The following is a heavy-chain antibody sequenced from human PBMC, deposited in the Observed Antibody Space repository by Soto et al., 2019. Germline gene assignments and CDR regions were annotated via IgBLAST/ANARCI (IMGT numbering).Heavy chain of an antibody. V-gene: IGHV3-21*01. CDR3: ARGQDNRNIAATI. D-gene: IGHD6-25*01. J-gene: IGHJ4*02. CDR2: ITTGINYI. Sequence: EVQLVESGGGLVNPGGSLRLSCAASGFTFSTYSMNWVRQAPGKGLEWVSSITTGINYIYYADSVKGRFTISRDNAKNSLYLHMNSLRAEDTAVYYCARGQDNRNIAATIWGQGTLVTVSS. CDR1: GFTFSTYS.